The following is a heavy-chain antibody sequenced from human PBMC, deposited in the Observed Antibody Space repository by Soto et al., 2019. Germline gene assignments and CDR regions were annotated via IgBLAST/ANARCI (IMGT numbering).Heavy chain of an antibody. CDR1: VGSISSSSYY. CDR3: ARHEEVVPAAIRTGWFDP. CDR2: IYYSGST. Sequence: SETLSLTCTVSVGSISSSSYYWGWIRQPPGKGLEWIGSIYYSGSTYYNPSLKSRVTISVDTSKNQFSLKLSSVTAADTAVYYCARHEEVVPAAIRTGWFDPWGQGTPVTVSS. D-gene: IGHD2-2*02. J-gene: IGHJ5*02. V-gene: IGHV4-39*01.